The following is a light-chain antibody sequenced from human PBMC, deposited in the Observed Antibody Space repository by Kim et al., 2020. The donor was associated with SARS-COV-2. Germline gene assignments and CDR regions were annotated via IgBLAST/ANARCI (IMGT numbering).Light chain of an antibody. V-gene: IGKV3-11*01. Sequence: PGDRATPSCRASQSVSGDLAWYQQRSGQAPRLLIYDASKRATGVPGRFSGSGSETDFTLTISRLEPEGFAVYYCQQTTDWPPLTFGGGTKVDIK. CDR2: DAS. CDR1: QSVSGD. CDR3: QQTTDWPPLT. J-gene: IGKJ4*01.